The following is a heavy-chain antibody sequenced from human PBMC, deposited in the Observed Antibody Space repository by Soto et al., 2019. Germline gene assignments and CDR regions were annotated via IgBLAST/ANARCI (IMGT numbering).Heavy chain of an antibody. V-gene: IGHV1-8*01. CDR1: GYTFTSYG. Sequence: QVQLVQSGAEVKKPGASVKVSCKASGYTFTSYGISWVRQAPGQGLEWMGWMNPNSGNTGYAQKSXXRVTLTRNTSTRTAYMELSSLRSEDTAVYSCAREGVRGMDVWGQGTTVTVSS. CDR2: MNPNSGNT. J-gene: IGHJ6*02. D-gene: IGHD3-16*01. CDR3: AREGVRGMDV.